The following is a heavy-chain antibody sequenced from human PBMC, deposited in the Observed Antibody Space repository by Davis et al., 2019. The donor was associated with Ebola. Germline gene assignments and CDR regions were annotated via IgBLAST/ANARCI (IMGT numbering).Heavy chain of an antibody. Sequence: GESLKISCAASGFTFSSYAMHWVRQAPGKGLEWVAVISYDGSNKYYADSVKGRFTISRDNAKNSLYLQMNSLRAEDTAVYYCARPGVRPSGWFDYYYGMDVWGKGTTVTVSS. CDR2: ISYDGSNK. J-gene: IGHJ6*04. V-gene: IGHV3-30*04. CDR3: ARPGVRPSGWFDYYYGMDV. CDR1: GFTFSSYA. D-gene: IGHD6-13*01.